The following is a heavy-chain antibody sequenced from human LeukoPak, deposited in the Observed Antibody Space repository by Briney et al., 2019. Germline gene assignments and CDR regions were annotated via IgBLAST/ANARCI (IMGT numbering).Heavy chain of an antibody. CDR2: ISSSSSYI. J-gene: IGHJ6*03. CDR1: GFTFSSYS. Sequence: GGSLRLSCAASGFTFSSYSMNWVRQAPGKGLEWVSSISSSSSYIYYADSVKGRFTISRDNAKNSLYLQMNSLRAEDTAVYYCATLTTGLDYYMDVWGKGTTVTISS. D-gene: IGHD4-11*01. V-gene: IGHV3-21*01. CDR3: ATLTTGLDYYMDV.